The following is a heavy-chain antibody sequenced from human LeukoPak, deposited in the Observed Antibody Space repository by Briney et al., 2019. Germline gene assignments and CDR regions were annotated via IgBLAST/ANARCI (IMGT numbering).Heavy chain of an antibody. Sequence: PGRSLRLSCTASGFTFGDYAMSWVGQAPGKGREWVGFIRSKAYGGTTEYAASVKGRFTISRDDSKSIAYLQMNSLKTEDTAVYYCTRVQGSSTSWGQGTLVTVSS. CDR3: TRVQGSSTS. V-gene: IGHV3-49*04. J-gene: IGHJ4*02. CDR1: GFTFGDYA. CDR2: IRSKAYGGTT. D-gene: IGHD2-2*01.